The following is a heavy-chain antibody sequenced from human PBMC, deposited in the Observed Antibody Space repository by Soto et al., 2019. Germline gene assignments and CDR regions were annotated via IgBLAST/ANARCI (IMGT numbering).Heavy chain of an antibody. D-gene: IGHD2-15*01. J-gene: IGHJ4*02. CDR3: AKGTIVVVVAATYYFDY. V-gene: IGHV3-23*01. CDR1: GFTISSYA. CDR2: ISGSGGST. Sequence: GGALRLSCAASGFTISSYAMSWVRQAPGKGLEWVSAISGSGGSTYYADSVKGRFTISRDNSKNTLYLQMNSLRAEDTAVYYCAKGTIVVVVAATYYFDYWAREPWSPSPQ.